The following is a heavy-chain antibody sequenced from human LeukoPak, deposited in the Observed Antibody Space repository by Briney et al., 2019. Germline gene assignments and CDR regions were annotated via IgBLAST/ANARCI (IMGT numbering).Heavy chain of an antibody. D-gene: IGHD6-19*01. Sequence: GGSLRLSCAASGFTFSSYGMHWVRQAPGKGLEWVAVISYDGSKKFCADSVKGRFTISRDNAKNSLYLQMNSLRAEDTAVYYCARVGDFQSVAGNCDSWGQGTLVTVSS. J-gene: IGHJ5*01. CDR2: ISYDGSKK. V-gene: IGHV3-30*03. CDR1: GFTFSSYG. CDR3: ARVGDFQSVAGNCDS.